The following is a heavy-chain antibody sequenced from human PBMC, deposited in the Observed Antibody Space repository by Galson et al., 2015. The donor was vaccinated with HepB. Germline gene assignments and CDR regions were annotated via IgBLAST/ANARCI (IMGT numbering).Heavy chain of an antibody. CDR2: IYYSGST. Sequence: ETLSLTCAVSGGSFSGYYWSWIRQPPGKGLEWIGSIYYSGSTYYNPSLKSRAIVSIDTSKNQFSLKLTSVTAADTSVYYCARRPRSTVTVAYWGQGTLVTVSS. CDR3: ARRPRSTVTVAY. D-gene: IGHD4-17*01. V-gene: IGHV4-39*01. J-gene: IGHJ4*02. CDR1: GGSFSGYY.